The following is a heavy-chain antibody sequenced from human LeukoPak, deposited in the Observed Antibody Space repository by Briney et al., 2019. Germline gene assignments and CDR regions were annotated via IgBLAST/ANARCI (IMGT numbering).Heavy chain of an antibody. CDR1: GGSFSGYY. CDR2: INHSGST. Sequence: SETLSLTCAVYGGSFSGYYWSWIRQPPGKGLEWIGEINHSGSTNYNPSLKSRVTISVDTSKNQFSLKLSSVTAADTAVYYCARGEVPAARLDYWGQGTLVTVSS. CDR3: ARGEVPAARLDY. J-gene: IGHJ4*02. V-gene: IGHV4-34*01. D-gene: IGHD2-2*01.